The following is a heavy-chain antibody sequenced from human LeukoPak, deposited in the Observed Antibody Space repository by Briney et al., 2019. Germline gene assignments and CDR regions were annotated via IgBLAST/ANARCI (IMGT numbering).Heavy chain of an antibody. J-gene: IGHJ4*02. D-gene: IGHD6-13*01. CDR2: ISGSGGST. Sequence: PGGSLRLSCAASGFTFSSYAMSWVRQAPGKGLEWVSAISGSGGSTYYADSVKGRFTISRDNSKNTLYLQMNSLRAEDTAVYYCAKDPHSSSWYGGGGYWGQGTLVTVSS. CDR1: GFTFSSYA. V-gene: IGHV3-23*01. CDR3: AKDPHSSSWYGGGGY.